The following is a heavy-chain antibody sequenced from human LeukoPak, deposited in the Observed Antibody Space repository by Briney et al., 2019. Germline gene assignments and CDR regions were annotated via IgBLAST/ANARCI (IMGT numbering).Heavy chain of an antibody. V-gene: IGHV4-39*07. CDR2: IYYSGST. CDR3: AREDILTGYAY. D-gene: IGHD3-9*01. CDR1: AGSISSSSYY. J-gene: IGHJ4*02. Sequence: SETLSLTCTVSAGSISSSSYYCSWIRQPPGKGLEWIGSIYYSGSTYYNPSLKSRVTISVDTSKNQFSLKLSSVTAEDTAVYYCAREDILTGYAYWGQGTLVTVSS.